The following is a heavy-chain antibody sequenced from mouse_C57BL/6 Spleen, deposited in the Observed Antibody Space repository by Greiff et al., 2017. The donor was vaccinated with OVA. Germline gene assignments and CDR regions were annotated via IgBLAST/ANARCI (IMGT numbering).Heavy chain of an antibody. CDR2: IHPNSGST. CDR3: ARGDYSAWFAY. J-gene: IGHJ3*01. D-gene: IGHD1-1*01. V-gene: IGHV1-64*01. CDR1: GYTFTSYW. Sequence: VQLQQPGAELVKPGASVKLSCKASGYTFTSYWMHWVKQRPGQGLEWIGMIHPNSGSTNYNEKFKSKATLTVDKSSSTAYMQRSSLTSEDAAVYYCARGDYSAWFAYWGQGTLVTVSA.